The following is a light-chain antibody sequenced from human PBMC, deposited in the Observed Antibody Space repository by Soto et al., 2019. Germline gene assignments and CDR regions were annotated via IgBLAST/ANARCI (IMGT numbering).Light chain of an antibody. Sequence: EIVLTQSPATLSSSPGERATLSCRASQSVSSSLAWYQQNPGQAPRLLIYGASNRAGGIPARFSGSGSGTDFTLTISSLEPEDFAVYYCQQRSNWPVACGQGTRLDI. CDR2: GAS. V-gene: IGKV3-11*01. CDR3: QQRSNWPVA. CDR1: QSVSSS. J-gene: IGKJ5*01.